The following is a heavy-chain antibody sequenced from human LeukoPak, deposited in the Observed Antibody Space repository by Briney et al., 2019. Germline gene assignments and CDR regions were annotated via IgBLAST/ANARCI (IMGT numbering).Heavy chain of an antibody. CDR3: ARGRDNDILTPFDY. J-gene: IGHJ4*02. CDR1: GFTFSSYS. D-gene: IGHD3-9*01. V-gene: IGHV3-21*01. CDR2: ISSSSSYM. Sequence: GGSLRLSCAASGFTFSSYSMNWVRQAPGKGLEWVSSISSSSSYMYYADSVEVRFTISRDNAKNSLYLQMISLRAEDTALYYCARGRDNDILTPFDYWGQGTLVTVSS.